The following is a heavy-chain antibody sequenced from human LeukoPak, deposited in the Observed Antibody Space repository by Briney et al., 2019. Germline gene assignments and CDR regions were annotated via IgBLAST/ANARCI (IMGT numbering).Heavy chain of an antibody. D-gene: IGHD1-1*01. V-gene: IGHV4-59*12. Sequence: SETLSLTCTVSGGSISSYYWSWIRQPPGKGLEWIGYIYYSGSTNYNPSLKSRVTISVDTSKNQFSLKLSSVTAADTAVYYCARDLRNWNPSYDNFDYWGQGTLVTVSS. J-gene: IGHJ4*02. CDR1: GGSISSYY. CDR3: ARDLRNWNPSYDNFDY. CDR2: IYYSGST.